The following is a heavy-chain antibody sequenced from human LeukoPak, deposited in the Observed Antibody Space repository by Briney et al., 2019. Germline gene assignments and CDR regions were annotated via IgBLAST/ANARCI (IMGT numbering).Heavy chain of an antibody. CDR2: IRYDGSNK. CDR3: AKVSLEQWLVPYLDY. Sequence: GGSLRLSCAGSGFTFSSYGMHWVRQAPGKGLEWVAFIRYDGSNKYYADSVKGRFTISRDNSKNTLYLQMNSLRAEDTAVYYCAKVSLEQWLVPYLDYWGQGTLVTVSS. V-gene: IGHV3-30*02. J-gene: IGHJ4*02. CDR1: GFTFSSYG. D-gene: IGHD6-19*01.